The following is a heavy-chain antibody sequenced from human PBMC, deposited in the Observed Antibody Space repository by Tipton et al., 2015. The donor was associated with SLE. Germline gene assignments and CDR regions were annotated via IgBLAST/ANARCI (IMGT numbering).Heavy chain of an antibody. D-gene: IGHD3-16*01. CDR1: GGSISSYY. J-gene: IGHJ3*02. CDR3: ARQPRVGGYAFDI. Sequence: LSLTCTVSGGSISSYYWSWIRQPPGKGLEWIGYIYYSGSTNYNPSLKSRVTISVDTSKNQFSLKLSSVTAADTAVYYCARQPRVGGYAFDIWGQGTMVTVSS. V-gene: IGHV4-59*08. CDR2: IYYSGST.